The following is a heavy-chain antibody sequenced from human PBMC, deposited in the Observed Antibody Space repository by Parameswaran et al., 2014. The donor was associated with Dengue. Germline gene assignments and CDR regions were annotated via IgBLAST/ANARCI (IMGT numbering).Heavy chain of an antibody. CDR2: IYTSGST. D-gene: IGHD3-10*01. J-gene: IGHJ6*02. CDR1: GGSISSGSYY. CDR3: ARGPYGSGSYYRRPDIYGMDV. V-gene: IGHV4-61*02. Sequence: ASETLSLTCTVSGGSISSGSYYWSWIRQPAGKGLEWIGRIYTSGSTNYNPSLKSRVTISVDTSKNQFSLKLSSVTAADTAVYYCARGPYGSGSYYRRPDIYGMDVWGQGTTVTVSS.